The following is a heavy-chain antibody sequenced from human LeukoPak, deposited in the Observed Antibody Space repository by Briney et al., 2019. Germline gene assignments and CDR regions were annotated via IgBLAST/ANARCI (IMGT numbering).Heavy chain of an antibody. Sequence: PSETLSPTCTVSGGSISSYYWSWIRQPPGKGLEWIGYIYYSGSTNYNPSLKSRVTISVDTSKNQFSLKLSSVTAADTAVYYCARRLTGYSSSWYSGYWYFDLWGRGTLVTVSS. CDR1: GGSISSYY. CDR2: IYYSGST. V-gene: IGHV4-59*08. J-gene: IGHJ2*01. D-gene: IGHD6-13*01. CDR3: ARRLTGYSSSWYSGYWYFDL.